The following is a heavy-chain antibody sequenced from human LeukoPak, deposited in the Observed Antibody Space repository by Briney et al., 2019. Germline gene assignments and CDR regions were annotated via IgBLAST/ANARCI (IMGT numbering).Heavy chain of an antibody. CDR1: GFTFSSYA. CDR2: IRSKAYSETK. V-gene: IGHV3-49*04. D-gene: IGHD3-9*01. J-gene: IGHJ1*01. CDR3: TRVGDILTGYYQYFQY. Sequence: GGSLRLSCVASGFTFSSYAMSWVRQAPGKGLEWAGLIRSKAYSETKEYAASVKGRFTISRDDSKSIAYLQMNSLKTEDTAVYYCTRVGDILTGYYQYFQYWGQGTLVTVSS.